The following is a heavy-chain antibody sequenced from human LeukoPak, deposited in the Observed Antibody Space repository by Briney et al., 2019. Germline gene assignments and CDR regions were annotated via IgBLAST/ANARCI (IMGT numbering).Heavy chain of an antibody. CDR1: GYTFSDYY. J-gene: IGHJ4*02. CDR2: INPKSGVT. V-gene: IGHV1-2*02. CDR3: ARDRQWLVLVY. D-gene: IGHD6-19*01. Sequence: ASVKVACKASGYTFSDYYIHWVRQAPGQGLEWMAWINPKSGVTKYAEKFQGRVTMTRATSISTAYMEMSSLRNDDTAVYYCARDRQWLVLVYWGQGTLVTVSS.